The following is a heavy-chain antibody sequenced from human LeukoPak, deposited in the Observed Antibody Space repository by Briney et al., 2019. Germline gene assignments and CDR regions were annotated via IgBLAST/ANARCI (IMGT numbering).Heavy chain of an antibody. CDR2: IIPILGIA. J-gene: IGHJ6*02. V-gene: IGHV1-69*04. CDR1: GGTFSSYA. D-gene: IGHD4-17*01. Sequence: SVKVSCKASGGTFSSYAISWVRQAPGQGLEWMGRIIPILGIANYAQKFQGRVTITADKSTSTAYMELSSLRSEDTAVYYYARDSTVTIEYYYGMDVWGQGTTVTVSS. CDR3: ARDSTVTIEYYYGMDV.